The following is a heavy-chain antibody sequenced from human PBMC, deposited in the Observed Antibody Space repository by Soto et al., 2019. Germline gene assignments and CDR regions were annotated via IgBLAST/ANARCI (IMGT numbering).Heavy chain of an antibody. J-gene: IGHJ3*02. CDR3: AKVEGIYGDYDAAFDI. CDR1: GFTFSSYA. V-gene: IGHV3-23*01. CDR2: ISGSGGST. D-gene: IGHD4-17*01. Sequence: EVQLLESGGGLVQPGGSLRLSCAASGFTFSSYAMSWVRQAPGKGLEWVSAISGSGGSTYYADSVQGRFTISRDNSKNTLYLQMNSLRAEDTAVYYCAKVEGIYGDYDAAFDIWGQGTMVTVSS.